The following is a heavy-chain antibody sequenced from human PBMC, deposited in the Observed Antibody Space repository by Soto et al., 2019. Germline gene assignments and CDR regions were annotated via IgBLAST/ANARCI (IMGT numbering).Heavy chain of an antibody. V-gene: IGHV1-2*04. Sequence: GASVKVSCKAFGYTFTGYYMHWVRQAPGQGLEWMGWINPNSGGTNYAQKFQGWVTMTRDTSISTAYMELSRLRSDDTAVYYCARESITIFGVVIIRDGMDVWGQGTTVTVSS. CDR3: ARESITIFGVVIIRDGMDV. CDR2: INPNSGGT. D-gene: IGHD3-3*01. CDR1: GYTFTGYY. J-gene: IGHJ6*02.